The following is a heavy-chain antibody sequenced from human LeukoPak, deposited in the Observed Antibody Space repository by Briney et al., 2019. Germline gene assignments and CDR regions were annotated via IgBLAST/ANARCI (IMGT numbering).Heavy chain of an antibody. D-gene: IGHD5-12*01. Sequence: SETLSLTCTVSGGSISSYYWSWIRQPPGKGLEWSGYIYYSGSTNYNPSLKSRVTISVDTSKNQFSLKLSSVTAADTAVYYCARGSEELIVATIGGTHAFDIWGQGTMVTVSS. J-gene: IGHJ3*02. CDR2: IYYSGST. CDR1: GGSISSYY. V-gene: IGHV4-59*01. CDR3: ARGSEELIVATIGGTHAFDI.